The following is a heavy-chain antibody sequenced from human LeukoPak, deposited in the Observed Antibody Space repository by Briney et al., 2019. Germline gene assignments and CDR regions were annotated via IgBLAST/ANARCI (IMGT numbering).Heavy chain of an antibody. J-gene: IGHJ3*02. CDR1: GYTFTSYD. D-gene: IGHD1-14*01. V-gene: IGHV1-8*01. CDR2: MNPNSGNT. Sequence: GASVKVSCKASGYTFTSYDINWVRQATGQGLEWMGWMNPNSGNTGYAQKFQGRVTMTRDTSTSTVYMELSSLRSEDTAVYYCAREVGPEPHDAFDIWGQGTMVTVSS. CDR3: AREVGPEPHDAFDI.